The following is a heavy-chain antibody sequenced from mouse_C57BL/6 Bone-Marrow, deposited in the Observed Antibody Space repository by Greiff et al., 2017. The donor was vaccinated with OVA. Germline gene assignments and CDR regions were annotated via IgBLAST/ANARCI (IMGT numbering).Heavy chain of an antibody. CDR3: ARWVYYGSSYGYFDV. J-gene: IGHJ1*03. CDR2: IYPRSGNT. Sequence: VMLQQSGAELARPGASVKLSCKASGYTFTSYGISWVKQRTGQGLEWIGEIYPRSGNTYYNEKFKGKATLTADKSSSTAYMELRSLTSEDSAVYFCARWVYYGSSYGYFDVWGTGTTVTVSS. D-gene: IGHD1-1*01. V-gene: IGHV1-81*01. CDR1: GYTFTSYG.